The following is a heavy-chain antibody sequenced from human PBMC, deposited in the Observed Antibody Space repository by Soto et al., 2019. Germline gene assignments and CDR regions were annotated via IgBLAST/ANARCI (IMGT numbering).Heavy chain of an antibody. D-gene: IGHD3-9*01. V-gene: IGHV1-69*06. CDR2: IIPTFGTP. CDR1: GGTFSSHG. J-gene: IGHJ4*02. Sequence: QVQLVQSGTVVQRRGSSVNVSCQASGGTFSSHGMAWVRQAPGQGLEWMGGIIPTFGTPTYAPKFQGRVTITADKSTNTAYTELRPLRSEDTGVYYGASERSDQYFHFCGQGTQNIGSS. CDR3: ASERSDQYFHF.